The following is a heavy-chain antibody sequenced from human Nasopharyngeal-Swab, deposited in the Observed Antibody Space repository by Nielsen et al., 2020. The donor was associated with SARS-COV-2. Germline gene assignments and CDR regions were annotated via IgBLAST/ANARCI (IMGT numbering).Heavy chain of an antibody. J-gene: IGHJ5*02. CDR2: INPNSGAT. Sequence: WGRQALDQELEWMGRINPNSGATNYAQDFQGRVTMTRDTSISTDYMELSRLRSDDTAVYYCARVGCSTSSCLNWFDPWGQGSLVTVSS. V-gene: IGHV1-2*06. CDR3: ARVGCSTSSCLNWFDP. D-gene: IGHD2-2*01.